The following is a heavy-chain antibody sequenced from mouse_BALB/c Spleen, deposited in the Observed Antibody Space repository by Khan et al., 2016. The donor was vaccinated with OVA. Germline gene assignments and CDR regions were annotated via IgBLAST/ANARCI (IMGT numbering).Heavy chain of an antibody. CDR3: ARGYDFFAD. V-gene: IGHV1-26*01. CDR2: VNPNTGNT. D-gene: IGHD2-14*01. J-gene: IGHJ3*01. Sequence: VHLKVSGPELVKPGASVKMSCKASGYSFTGYYMNWVKQSHGKSLECIGRVNPNTGNTNSNQTFKGKAILIVDTSSSTAYMELRSLTSEDSAVYYCARGYDFFADWGQGTLVSGSA. CDR1: GYSFTGYY.